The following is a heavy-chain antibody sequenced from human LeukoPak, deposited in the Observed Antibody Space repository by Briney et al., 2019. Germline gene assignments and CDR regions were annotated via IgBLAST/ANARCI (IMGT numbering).Heavy chain of an antibody. Sequence: ASVKVSCKVSGYTLTELSMHWVRQAPGKGIEWMGGFDPEDGETIYAQKFQGRVTMTEDTSTDTAYMELSSLRSEDTAVYYCATRTYSGYDWEFDYWGQGTLVTVSS. J-gene: IGHJ4*02. CDR3: ATRTYSGYDWEFDY. V-gene: IGHV1-24*01. CDR2: FDPEDGET. D-gene: IGHD5-12*01. CDR1: GYTLTELS.